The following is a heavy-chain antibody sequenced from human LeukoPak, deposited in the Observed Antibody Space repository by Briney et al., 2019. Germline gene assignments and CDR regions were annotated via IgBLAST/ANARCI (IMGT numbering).Heavy chain of an antibody. CDR1: GFTFSSYW. V-gene: IGHV3-7*01. CDR3: ARVLWLYSSSWILGGFDI. D-gene: IGHD6-13*01. J-gene: IGHJ3*02. CDR2: IKQDGSEK. Sequence: GGSLRLPCAASGFTFSSYWMSWVRQAPGKGLEWVANIKQDGSEKYYVDSVKGRFTISRDNAKNSLYLQMNSLRAEDTAVYYCARVLWLYSSSWILGGFDIWGQGTMVTVPS.